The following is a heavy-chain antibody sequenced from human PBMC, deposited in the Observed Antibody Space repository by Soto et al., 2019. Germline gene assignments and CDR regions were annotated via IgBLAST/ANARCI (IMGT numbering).Heavy chain of an antibody. CDR3: ANYDSYYYDSTGHHFDI. Sequence: SVKVSCKASGGTFSSYTISWVRQAPGQGLEWMGRIIPILGIANYAQKFQGRVTITADKSTSTAYMELSSLRSEDTAVYYCANYDSYYYDSTGHHFDIWGQGTMVTVSS. V-gene: IGHV1-69*02. CDR2: IIPILGIA. J-gene: IGHJ3*02. D-gene: IGHD3-22*01. CDR1: GGTFSSYT.